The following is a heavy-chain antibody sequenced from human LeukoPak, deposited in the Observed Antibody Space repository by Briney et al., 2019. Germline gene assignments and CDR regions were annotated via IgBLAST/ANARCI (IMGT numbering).Heavy chain of an antibody. CDR3: ARDSGDSLDY. V-gene: IGHV4-61*01. J-gene: IGHJ4*02. CDR2: IYYSGST. D-gene: IGHD2-21*02. CDR1: GGSVSSGSYY. Sequence: SETLSLTCTVSGGSVSSGSYYWSWIRQPPGEGLEWIGYIYYSGSTNYNPSLKSRVTISVDTSKNQFSLKLSSVTAADTAVYYCARDSGDSLDYWGQGTLVTVSS.